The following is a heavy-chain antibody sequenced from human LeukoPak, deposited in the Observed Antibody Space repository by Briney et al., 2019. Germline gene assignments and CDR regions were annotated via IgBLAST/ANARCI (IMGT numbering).Heavy chain of an antibody. D-gene: IGHD2-15*01. J-gene: IGHJ4*02. CDR3: ARDYSAWVAASVV. V-gene: IGHV4-61*01. CDR1: GASVSSASY. Sequence: SETLSLTCTVSGASVSSASYWTWIRQPPGEGVEWIAHIYNGVNTNYNPSLKSRVSISLDTSKNQFSLNLSSVTAADTAVYYCARDYSAWVAASVVWGPGTLVTVSS. CDR2: IYNGVNT.